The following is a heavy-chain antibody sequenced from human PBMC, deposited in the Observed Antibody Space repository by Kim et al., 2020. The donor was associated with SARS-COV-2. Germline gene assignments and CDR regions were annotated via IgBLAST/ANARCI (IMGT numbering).Heavy chain of an antibody. V-gene: IGHV4-59*01. D-gene: IGHD2-2*01. CDR2: IYYSGST. CDR3: ARVKGDIVVVPAAKTPYYYGMDV. CDR1: GGSISSYY. Sequence: SETLSLTCTVSGGSISSYYWSWIRQPPGKGLEWIGYIYYSGSTNYNPSLKSRVTISVDTSKNQFSLKLSSVTAADTAVYYCARVKGDIVVVPAAKTPYYYGMDVWGQGTTVTVSS. J-gene: IGHJ6*02.